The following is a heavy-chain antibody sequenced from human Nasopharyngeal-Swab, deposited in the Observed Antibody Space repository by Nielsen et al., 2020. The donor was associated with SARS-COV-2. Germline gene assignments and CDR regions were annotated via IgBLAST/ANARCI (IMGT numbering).Heavy chain of an antibody. D-gene: IGHD3-10*01. V-gene: IGHV5-10-1*01. CDR3: ARLTYYYGSGKYTSRFDY. Sequence: VRQMPGKGLEWMGRIDPSDSYTNYSPSFQGHITISTDKSISTAYLQWSSLKASDTAMYYCARLTYYYGSGKYTSRFDYWGQGTRVTVSS. CDR2: IDPSDSYT. J-gene: IGHJ4*02.